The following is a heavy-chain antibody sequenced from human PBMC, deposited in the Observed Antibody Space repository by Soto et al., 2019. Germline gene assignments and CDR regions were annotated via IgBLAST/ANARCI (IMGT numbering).Heavy chain of an antibody. V-gene: IGHV1-58*01. CDR2: IVVGSGNT. J-gene: IGHJ6*01. CDR1: GFTFTSSA. D-gene: IGHD4-4*01. CDR3: AASYSKYYYYYGMAV. Sequence: SVKVSCKASGFTFTSSAVPWVRQARLQRREWIGWIVVGSGNTNYAQKFQERVTITRDMSTSTAYMELSSLRSEDTAVYYCAASYSKYYYYYGMAVCGQGTTVTVSS.